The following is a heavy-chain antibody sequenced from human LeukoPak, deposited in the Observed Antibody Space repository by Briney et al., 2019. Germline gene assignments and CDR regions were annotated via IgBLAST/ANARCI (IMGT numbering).Heavy chain of an antibody. CDR3: ASGGYSSSWYSAYYYYYMNV. J-gene: IGHJ6*03. V-gene: IGHV4-34*01. CDR1: GGSFSGYY. Sequence: SETLSLTCAVYGGSFSGYYWSWIRQPPGKGLEWIGEINHSGSTNYNPSLKSRVTISVDTSKNQFSLKLSSVTAADTAVYYCASGGYSSSWYSAYYYYYMNVWGKGTTVTVSS. D-gene: IGHD6-13*01. CDR2: INHSGST.